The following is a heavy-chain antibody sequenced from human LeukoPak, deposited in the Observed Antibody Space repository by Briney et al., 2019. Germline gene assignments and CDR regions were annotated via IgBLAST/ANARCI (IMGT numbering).Heavy chain of an antibody. CDR2: ISPYNGTT. CDR3: ARDKGRAYSYGYVDY. J-gene: IGHJ4*02. D-gene: IGHD5-18*01. Sequence: GASVKVSCKTSGYTFTTFGINWVRQAPGQGLEWMGCISPYNGTTNYAQKLQGRVTMTTDTSTNTAYMELRSLRSDDTAVYYCARDKGRAYSYGYVDYWGQGTLVTVS. V-gene: IGHV1-18*01. CDR1: GYTFTTFG.